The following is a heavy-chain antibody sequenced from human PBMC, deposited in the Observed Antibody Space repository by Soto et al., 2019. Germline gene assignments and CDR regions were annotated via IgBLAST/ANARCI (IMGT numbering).Heavy chain of an antibody. J-gene: IGHJ4*02. CDR1: GFTFSSYS. D-gene: IGHD6-13*01. Sequence: GGSLRLSCAASGFTFSSYSMNWVRQAPGKGLEWVSSISSSSSYIYYADSVKGRFTISRDNAKNSLYLQMNSLRAEDTAVYYCGMIAAAARMNDYWGQGTLVTVSS. CDR3: GMIAAAARMNDY. V-gene: IGHV3-21*01. CDR2: ISSSSSYI.